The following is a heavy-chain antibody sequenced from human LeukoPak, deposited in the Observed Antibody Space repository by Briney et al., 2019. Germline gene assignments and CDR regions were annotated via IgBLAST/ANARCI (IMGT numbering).Heavy chain of an antibody. V-gene: IGHV3-30*02. D-gene: IGHD3-3*01. CDR2: IRYDGSNK. Sequence: GGSLRLSCASSGFTFSSYGMHWVRQAPGKGLEWVTFIRYDGSNKYYADSVKGRFTISRDNSKNTLYLQMNSLRPEDTAVYYCAKDSGVTYYDFWSGEFDYWGQGTLVTVSS. CDR1: GFTFSSYG. J-gene: IGHJ4*02. CDR3: AKDSGVTYYDFWSGEFDY.